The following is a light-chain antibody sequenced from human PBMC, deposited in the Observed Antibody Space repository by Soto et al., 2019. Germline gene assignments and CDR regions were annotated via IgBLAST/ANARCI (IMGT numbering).Light chain of an antibody. CDR1: QDISDW. CDR2: AAS. CDR3: HQCFSIPLT. V-gene: IGKV1-39*01. J-gene: IGKJ4*01. Sequence: DIQMTQSPSSLSPSVGARATITCRASQDISDWLDWYQQKPGKAPKLLIFAASSLQSGVPSRFSGSGSGTDFTLTISRLQPDDFATYYCHQCFSIPLTFGGGTKVDIK.